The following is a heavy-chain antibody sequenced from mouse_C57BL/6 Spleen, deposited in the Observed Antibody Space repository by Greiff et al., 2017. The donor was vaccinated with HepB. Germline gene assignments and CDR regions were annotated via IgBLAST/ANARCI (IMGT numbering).Heavy chain of an antibody. CDR1: GYTFTDYY. CDR2: IYPGSGNT. J-gene: IGHJ3*01. Sequence: VKLVESGAELVRPGASVKLSCKASGYTFTDYYINWVKQRPGQGLEWIARIYPGSGNTYYNEKFKGKATLTAEKSSSTAYMQLSSLTSEDSAVYFCARSGLAYWGQGTLVTVSA. CDR3: ARSGLAY. V-gene: IGHV1-76*01.